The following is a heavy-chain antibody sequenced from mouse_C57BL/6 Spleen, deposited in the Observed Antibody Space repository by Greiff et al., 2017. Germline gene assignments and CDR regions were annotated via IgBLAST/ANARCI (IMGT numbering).Heavy chain of an antibody. J-gene: IGHJ1*03. CDR3: ARVGGNYWNFDV. Sequence: EVQLVESGGGLVKPGGSLKLSCAASGFTFSSYAMSWVRQTPETRLEWVATISDGGSYTYYPDNVQGRFKISRDKSKINLYLQMVHRKSEDTAMYYGARVGGNYWNFDVWGTGTTVTVSS. CDR2: ISDGGSYT. V-gene: IGHV5-4*01. D-gene: IGHD1-1*01. CDR1: GFTFSSYA.